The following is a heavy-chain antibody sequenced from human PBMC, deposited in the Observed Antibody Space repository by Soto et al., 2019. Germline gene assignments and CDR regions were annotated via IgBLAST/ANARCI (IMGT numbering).Heavy chain of an antibody. CDR3: ARPDEGGYPSNHHYYYALDI. CDR2: IVPIFGTT. Sequence: QVQVLQSGAEVKKPGSSVKVSCRASGGSFERYSISWVRQAPGQGLEWMGGIVPIFGTTNYAQRFQGRLDITADESTSTAYMELRNLRADDTAVYYCARPDEGGYPSNHHYYYALDIWGQGTAVTVTS. V-gene: IGHV1-69*01. D-gene: IGHD3-16*02. CDR1: GGSFERYS. J-gene: IGHJ6*02.